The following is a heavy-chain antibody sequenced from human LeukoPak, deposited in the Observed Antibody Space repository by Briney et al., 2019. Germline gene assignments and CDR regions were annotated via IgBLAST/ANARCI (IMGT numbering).Heavy chain of an antibody. CDR3: AKGGTWNDPEY. CDR2: ISGSGDST. D-gene: IGHD1-1*01. Sequence: GRSLRLSCAASGFTFSRYGMHWVRQAPGKGLEWVSGISGSGDSTYYADSVKGRFTISRDNSKNTLNLQMNSLRAEDTAVYYCAKGGTWNDPEYWGQGTLVTVSS. V-gene: IGHV3-23*01. J-gene: IGHJ4*02. CDR1: GFTFSRYG.